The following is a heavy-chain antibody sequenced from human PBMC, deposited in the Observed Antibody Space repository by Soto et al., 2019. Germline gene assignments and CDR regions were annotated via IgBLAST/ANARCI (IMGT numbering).Heavy chain of an antibody. V-gene: IGHV1-69*01. CDR1: GGTFNRHA. Sequence: HVQLVQSGAEVKKPGSAVKVSCRASGGTFNRHAISWVRQAPGQGLEWMGGSIPMLNKVNYVEKLQGRVTITEDESTTTVYMELSSLTAEDTDVYFCARYEGGIRGSSGYDAFDYLGQGTLVTMSS. J-gene: IGHJ4*02. CDR2: SIPMLNKV. D-gene: IGHD5-12*01. CDR3: ARYEGGIRGSSGYDAFDY.